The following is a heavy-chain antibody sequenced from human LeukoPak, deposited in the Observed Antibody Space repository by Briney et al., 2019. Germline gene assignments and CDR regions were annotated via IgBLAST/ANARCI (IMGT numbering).Heavy chain of an antibody. CDR3: ASPTNYGDRLKGVNYYGMDV. J-gene: IGHJ6*02. V-gene: IGHV1-18*04. CDR1: GYTFTGYY. D-gene: IGHD4-17*01. CDR2: ISAYNGNT. Sequence: GASVKVSCKASGYTFTGYYMHWVRQAPGQGLEWMGWISAYNGNTNYAQKLQGRVTMTTDTSTSTAYMELRSLRSDDTAVYYCASPTNYGDRLKGVNYYGMDVWGQGTTVTVSS.